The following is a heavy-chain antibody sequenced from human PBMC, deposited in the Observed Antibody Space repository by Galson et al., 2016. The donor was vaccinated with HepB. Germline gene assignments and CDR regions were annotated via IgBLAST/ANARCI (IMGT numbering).Heavy chain of an antibody. CDR1: GFTFSTYI. Sequence: SLRLSCAASGFTFSTYIMNWVRQAPGKGLEWVSSISNSNSYIYYTDSVKGRFTISRDNAKNSLYLQMNSLRAEDTAVYYCARDFGYCSSTSCYKGGLFYYYGMDVWGQGTTVTVSS. CDR3: ARDFGYCSSTSCYKGGLFYYYGMDV. CDR2: ISNSNSYI. V-gene: IGHV3-21*01. D-gene: IGHD2-2*02. J-gene: IGHJ6*02.